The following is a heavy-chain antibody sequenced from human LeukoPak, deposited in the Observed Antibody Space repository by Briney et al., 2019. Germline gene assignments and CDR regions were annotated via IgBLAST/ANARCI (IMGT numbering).Heavy chain of an antibody. D-gene: IGHD6-13*01. Sequence: PGGSLRLSCAASGFTFSSYGMHWVRQAPGKGLEYVSGINSNGGTTYYADSVRGRFTISRDNSKNTLNLQVSSLRPEDTAVYYCVKLSSRVSQTIDYWGRGTLVTVTS. CDR2: INSNGGTT. J-gene: IGHJ4*01. V-gene: IGHV3-64D*09. CDR1: GFTFSSYG. CDR3: VKLSSRVSQTIDY.